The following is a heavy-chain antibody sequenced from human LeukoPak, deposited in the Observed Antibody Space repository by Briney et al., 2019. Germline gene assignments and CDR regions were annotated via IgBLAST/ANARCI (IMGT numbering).Heavy chain of an antibody. J-gene: IGHJ4*02. D-gene: IGHD5-18*01. Sequence: GASVKVSCEASGYTFTGYYMHWVRQAPGQGLEWMGWINPNSGGTNYAQKFQGWVTMTRDTSISTAYMELSRLRSDDTAVYYCARDDLGGSIVDTAMSALDYWGQGTLVTVSS. CDR1: GYTFTGYY. V-gene: IGHV1-2*04. CDR2: INPNSGGT. CDR3: ARDDLGGSIVDTAMSALDY.